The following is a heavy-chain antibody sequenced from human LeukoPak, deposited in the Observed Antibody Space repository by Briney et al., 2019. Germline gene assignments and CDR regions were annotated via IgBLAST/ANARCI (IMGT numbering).Heavy chain of an antibody. V-gene: IGHV4-30-4*07. CDR1: GGSISSGGYS. J-gene: IGHJ4*02. CDR2: IYYSGST. D-gene: IGHD6-19*01. Sequence: PSQTLSLTCAVSGGSISSGGYSWSWIRQPPGKGLEWIGYIYYSGSTYYNPSLKSRVTISVDTSKNQFSLKLSSVTAADTAVYYCARGSGERGSPNDYWGQGTLVTVSS. CDR3: ARGSGERGSPNDY.